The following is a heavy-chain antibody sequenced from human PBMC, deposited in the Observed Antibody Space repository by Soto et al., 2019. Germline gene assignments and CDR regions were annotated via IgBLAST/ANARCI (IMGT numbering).Heavy chain of an antibody. CDR2: IYHSGST. Sequence: TSETLSLTCAVSGGSISSGGYSWSWIRQPPGKGLEWIGYIYHSGSTYYNPSLKSRVTISVDRSKNQFSLKLSSVTAADTAVYYCARAPSSSSSPYYYYGMDVWGQGTTVTVSS. V-gene: IGHV4-30-2*01. CDR3: ARAPSSSSSPYYYYGMDV. D-gene: IGHD6-6*01. J-gene: IGHJ6*02. CDR1: GGSISSGGYS.